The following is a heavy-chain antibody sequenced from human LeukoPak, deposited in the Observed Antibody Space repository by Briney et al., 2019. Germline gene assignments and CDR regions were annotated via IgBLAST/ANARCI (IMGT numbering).Heavy chain of an antibody. CDR2: IYASGSA. J-gene: IGHJ4*02. D-gene: IGHD2-2*01. CDR3: ARHARFCTSTSCYDY. V-gene: IGHV4-4*09. Sequence: SETLSLTCTVSGGSISTYYWSRFRQPPGKGLEWIGYIYASGSANYNSSLKSRVTISVDTSKSQFSLKLTSVTAADTAVYYCARHARFCTSTSCYDYWGQGTLVTVSS. CDR1: GGSISTYY.